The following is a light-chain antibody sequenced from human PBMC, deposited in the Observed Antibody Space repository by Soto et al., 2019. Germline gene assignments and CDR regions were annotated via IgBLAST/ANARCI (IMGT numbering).Light chain of an antibody. CDR3: CSYAGSSTTVV. V-gene: IGLV2-23*01. J-gene: IGLJ2*01. CDR2: EGS. CDR1: SRDVGSYNL. Sequence: QSALTQPASVAGSPGQSITISCTGTSRDVGSYNLVSWYQQHPGKAPKLMVYEGSKRPSGIYYRFSGSKSGNTSSLTISGLQAEDEADYYCCSYAGSSTTVVFGGGTKVTVL.